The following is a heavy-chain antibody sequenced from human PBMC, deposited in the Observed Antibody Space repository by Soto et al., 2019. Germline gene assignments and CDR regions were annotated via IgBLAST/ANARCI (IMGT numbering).Heavy chain of an antibody. CDR2: IIPIFGTA. CDR1: GGTFSSYA. J-gene: IGHJ5*02. V-gene: IGHV1-69*13. D-gene: IGHD4-17*01. Sequence: ASVKVSCKASGGTFSSYAISWVRQAPGQGLEWMGGIIPIFGTANYAQKFQGRVTITADESTSTAYMELSSLRSEDTAVYYCARGRASPTVTTGSFCCWFDPWGQGTLVTVSS. CDR3: ARGRASPTVTTGSFCCWFDP.